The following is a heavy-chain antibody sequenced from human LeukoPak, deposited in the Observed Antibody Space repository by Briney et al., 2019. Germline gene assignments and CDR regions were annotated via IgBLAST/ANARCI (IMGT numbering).Heavy chain of an antibody. Sequence: SETLSLTCTVSGASISSSYWGWIRRPPGKGLEWIGYIYYSGTTNYNPSLKSRVTILLDTSKNHFSLNLRSVTAADTAVYYCATTTNTPSPKRRVPIFITPSKTPFSLNVGPVTAADAAVYYCASCQRVVGGCYKDAFDFWGQGTVVTVSS. V-gene: IGHV4-59*08. CDR2: IYYSGTT. CDR1: GASISSSY. CDR3: ATTTNTPSPKRRVPIFITPSKTPFSLNVGPVTAADAAVYYCASCQRVVGGCYKDAFDF. D-gene: IGHD3-10*01. J-gene: IGHJ3*01.